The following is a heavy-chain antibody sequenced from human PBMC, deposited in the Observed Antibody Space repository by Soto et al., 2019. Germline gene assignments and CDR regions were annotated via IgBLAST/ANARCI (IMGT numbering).Heavy chain of an antibody. CDR2: INAGNGNT. Sequence: ASVKVSCKASGYTFTSYAMHWVRQAPGQRLEWMGWINAGNGNTKYSQKFQGRVTITRDTSASTAYMELSSLRSEDTAVYYCARDGKYCSSTSCYPSVRNWFDPWGQGTLVTVPQ. J-gene: IGHJ5*02. CDR3: ARDGKYCSSTSCYPSVRNWFDP. D-gene: IGHD2-2*01. V-gene: IGHV1-3*01. CDR1: GYTFTSYA.